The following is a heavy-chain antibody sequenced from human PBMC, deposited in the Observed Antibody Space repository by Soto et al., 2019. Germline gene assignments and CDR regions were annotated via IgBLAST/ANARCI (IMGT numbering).Heavy chain of an antibody. CDR2: ISAAGDP. CDR3: ARTDRDFDGLDV. CDR1: GFTFRNYD. V-gene: IGHV3-13*05. Sequence: EVQLVESGGGLVQPGGSLRLSCEASGFTFRNYDMHWVRQGTGKGLEWVSGISAAGDPDYADSVEGRFTISRENAKNSFFLQMNSLRVGDTAVYYCARTDRDFDGLDVWGKGTTVIVSS. J-gene: IGHJ6*04.